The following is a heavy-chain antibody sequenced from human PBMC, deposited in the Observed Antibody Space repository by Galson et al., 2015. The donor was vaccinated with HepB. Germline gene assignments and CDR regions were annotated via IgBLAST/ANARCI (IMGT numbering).Heavy chain of an antibody. CDR2: INPSGGST. CDR3: ARDRITMVRGVVPPRDAFDI. Sequence: SVKVSCKASGYTFTSYYMHWVRQAPGQGLEWMGIINPSGGSTSYAQKFQGRVTMTRDTSTSTVYMELSSLRSEDTAVYYCARDRITMVRGVVPPRDAFDIWGQGTMVTVSS. D-gene: IGHD3-10*01. J-gene: IGHJ3*02. V-gene: IGHV1-46*01. CDR1: GYTFTSYY.